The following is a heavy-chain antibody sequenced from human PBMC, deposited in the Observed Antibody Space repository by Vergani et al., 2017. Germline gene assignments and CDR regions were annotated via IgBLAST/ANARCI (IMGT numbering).Heavy chain of an antibody. D-gene: IGHD3-22*01. CDR2: INPNSGGT. Sequence: QVQLVQSGAEVKKPGASVKVSCKASGYTFTGYYMHWVRQAPGQGLEWMGWINPNSGGTNYAQKFQGWVTMTRDTSISTAYMELSRLRSDDPVVYYCARAAGYYYDSSGSSDYWGQGTMVTVSS. CDR3: ARAAGYYYDSSGSSDY. V-gene: IGHV1-2*04. CDR1: GYTFTGYY. J-gene: IGHJ3*01.